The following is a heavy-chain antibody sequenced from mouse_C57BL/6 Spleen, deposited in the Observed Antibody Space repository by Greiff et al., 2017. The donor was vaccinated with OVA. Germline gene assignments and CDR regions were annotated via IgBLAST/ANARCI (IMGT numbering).Heavy chain of an antibody. Sequence: EVQRVESGGGLVQPGGSLSLSCAASGFTFTDYYMSWVRQPPGKALEWLGFIRNKANGYTTEYSASVKGRFTISRDNSQSILYLQMNALRAEDSATYYCARSDTGYFDVWGTGTTVTVSS. CDR2: IRNKANGYTT. CDR3: ARSDTGYFDV. V-gene: IGHV7-3*01. CDR1: GFTFTDYY. J-gene: IGHJ1*03.